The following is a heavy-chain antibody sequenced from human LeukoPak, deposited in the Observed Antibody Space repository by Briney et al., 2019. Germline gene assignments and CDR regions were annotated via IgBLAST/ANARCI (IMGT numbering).Heavy chain of an antibody. Sequence: PSETLSLTCTVSGGSISSYYWSWIRQPPGKGLEWIGYIYYSGSTNYNPSLKSRVTISVDTSKNQFSLKLSSVTAADTAVYYCARDARITIFGVQLGGGFDPWGQGTLVTVSS. CDR1: GGSISSYY. CDR2: IYYSGST. D-gene: IGHD3-3*01. CDR3: ARDARITIFGVQLGGGFDP. V-gene: IGHV4-59*01. J-gene: IGHJ5*02.